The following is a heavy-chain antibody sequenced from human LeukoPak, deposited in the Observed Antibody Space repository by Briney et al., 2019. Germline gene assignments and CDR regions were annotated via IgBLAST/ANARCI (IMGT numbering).Heavy chain of an antibody. CDR2: ISGSGGST. CDR3: AKIPGHYYDSSGYYYY. V-gene: IGHV3-23*01. Sequence: GGSLRLSCAASGFTFSSYAMSWVRQAPGKGLEWVSAISGSGGSTYYADSVKGRLTISRDNSKNTLYLQMNSLRAEDTAVYYCAKIPGHYYDSSGYYYYWGQGTLVTVSS. J-gene: IGHJ4*02. CDR1: GFTFSSYA. D-gene: IGHD3-22*01.